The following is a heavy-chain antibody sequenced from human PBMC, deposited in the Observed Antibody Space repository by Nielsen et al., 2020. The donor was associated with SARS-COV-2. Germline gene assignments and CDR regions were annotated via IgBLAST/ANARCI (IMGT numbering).Heavy chain of an antibody. Sequence: GGSLRLSCAASGFTFSSYWMSWVRQAPGKGLEWVANIKQDGSEKYYVDSVKGRFTISRDNAKNSLYLQMNSLRAEETAVYYCASGPYSSSWYDYWGQGTLVTVSS. J-gene: IGHJ4*02. CDR3: ASGPYSSSWYDY. V-gene: IGHV3-7*05. D-gene: IGHD6-13*01. CDR1: GFTFSSYW. CDR2: IKQDGSEK.